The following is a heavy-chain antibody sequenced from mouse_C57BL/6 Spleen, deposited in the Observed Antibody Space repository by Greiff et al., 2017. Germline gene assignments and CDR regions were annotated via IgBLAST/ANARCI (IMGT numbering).Heavy chain of an antibody. Sequence: DVQLQESGPGLVKPSQSLSLTCSVTGYSITSGYYWNWIRQFPGNKLEWMGYISYDGSNNYNPSLKNRISITRDTSKNQFFLKLNSVTTEDTATYYCAREWDPLRPFDYWGQGTTLTVSS. CDR3: AREWDPLRPFDY. CDR2: ISYDGSN. CDR1: GYSITSGYY. D-gene: IGHD1-2*01. V-gene: IGHV3-6*01. J-gene: IGHJ2*01.